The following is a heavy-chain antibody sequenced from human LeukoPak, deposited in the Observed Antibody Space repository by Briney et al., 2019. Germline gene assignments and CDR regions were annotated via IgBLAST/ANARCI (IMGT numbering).Heavy chain of an antibody. CDR3: ARGGDYYDSIINY. J-gene: IGHJ4*02. D-gene: IGHD3-22*01. Sequence: SETLSLTCTVSGGSISRYNWRWVRQPPGKGLERIGYIYYSGRAKYNTSLKRSGNISVEKTKKKISLKLSSVTAADTAVYYFARGGDYYDSIINYWGQRTLVTVSS. CDR1: GGSISRYN. V-gene: IGHV4-59*01. CDR2: IYYSGRA.